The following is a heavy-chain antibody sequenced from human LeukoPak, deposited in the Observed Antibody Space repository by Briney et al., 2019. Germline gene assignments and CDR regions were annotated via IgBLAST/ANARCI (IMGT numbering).Heavy chain of an antibody. CDR3: ARDSGSGSNDY. V-gene: IGHV1-3*01. D-gene: IGHD1-26*01. CDR1: GYTFTSYA. CDR2: ISAGNGNT. J-gene: IGHJ4*02. Sequence: ASVKVSCKASGYTFTSYAIHWVRQAPGQRLEWMGWISAGNGNTKYSQNFQGRVTFTSNTSATTAFMELSSLRSEDAAVYYCARDSGSGSNDYWGQGTLVTVSS.